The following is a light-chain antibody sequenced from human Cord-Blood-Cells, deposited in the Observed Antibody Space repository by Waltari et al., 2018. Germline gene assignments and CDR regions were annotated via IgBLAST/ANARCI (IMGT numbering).Light chain of an antibody. Sequence: QTLVTQEPSFSVSPGGSVNLTCGLSTGSASTSSLPSCSPQTPGQAPRTLIYSTNTRSSGVPDRFSGSILGNKAALTITGAQADDESDYYCVLYMGSGIWVFGGGTKLTVL. CDR1: TGSASTSSL. CDR2: STN. J-gene: IGLJ3*02. V-gene: IGLV8-61*01. CDR3: VLYMGSGIWV.